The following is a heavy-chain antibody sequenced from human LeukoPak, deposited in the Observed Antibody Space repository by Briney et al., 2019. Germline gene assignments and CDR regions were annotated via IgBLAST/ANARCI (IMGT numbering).Heavy chain of an antibody. D-gene: IGHD3-10*01. J-gene: IGHJ4*02. CDR1: GGSISRGGYS. CDR2: IYHSGST. V-gene: IGHV4-30-2*01. CDR3: ARGPYYGSGSYFDY. Sequence: SETLSLTCAVSGGSISRGGYSWSWIRQPPGKGLEWIGYIYHSGSTYYNPSLKSRVTISVDRSKNQFSLKLSSVTAADTAVYYCARGPYYGSGSYFDYWGQGTLVTVSS.